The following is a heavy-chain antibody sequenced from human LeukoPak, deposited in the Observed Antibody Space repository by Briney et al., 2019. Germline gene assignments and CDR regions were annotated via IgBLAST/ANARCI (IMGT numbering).Heavy chain of an antibody. CDR2: INPNSGGT. CDR1: GYTFTGYY. CDR3: AFFEYSSSSSHY. V-gene: IGHV1-2*02. J-gene: IGHJ4*02. D-gene: IGHD6-6*01. Sequence: GASVKVSCKASGYTFTGYYMHWVRQAPGQGLEWMGWINPNSGGTNYAQKFQDRVTMTRDTSISTAYMELSRLRSDDTAVYYCAFFEYSSSSSHYWGQGTLVTDSS.